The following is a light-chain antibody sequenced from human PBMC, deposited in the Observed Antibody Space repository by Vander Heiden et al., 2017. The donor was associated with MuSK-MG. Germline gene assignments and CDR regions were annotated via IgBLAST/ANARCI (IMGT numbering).Light chain of an antibody. Sequence: DIQTTQSPSSLSASVGDRVTITCQASQDISNYLNWYQQKPGKAPKLLIYDASNLETGVPSRFSGSGSGTDFTFTISSLQPEDIATYYCQQDDNLPITFGGGTKVEIK. CDR2: DAS. CDR1: QDISNY. J-gene: IGKJ4*01. CDR3: QQDDNLPIT. V-gene: IGKV1-33*01.